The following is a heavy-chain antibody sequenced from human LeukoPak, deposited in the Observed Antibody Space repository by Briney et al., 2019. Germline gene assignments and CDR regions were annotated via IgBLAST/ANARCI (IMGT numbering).Heavy chain of an antibody. V-gene: IGHV4-61*08. CDR1: GGSVSSIGYS. Sequence: SETLSLTCTVSGGSVSSIGYSWNWIRQPPGKTLEWIGYTYYSGRTNYNPSLKSRVTISLDTSKNQFSLRLTSVTAADTAVYYCALRRLTSAQIIEDNWFDPWGQGTLVTVSS. J-gene: IGHJ5*02. D-gene: IGHD2/OR15-2a*01. CDR3: ALRRLTSAQIIEDNWFDP. CDR2: TYYSGRT.